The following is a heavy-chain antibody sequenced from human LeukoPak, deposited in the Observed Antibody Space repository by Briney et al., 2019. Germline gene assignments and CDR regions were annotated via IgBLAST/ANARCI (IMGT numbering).Heavy chain of an antibody. CDR1: GGSISSSSYY. D-gene: IGHD3-9*01. CDR2: IYYSGGT. Sequence: SETLSLTCTVSGGSISSSSYYWGWIRQPPGKGLEWIGSIYYSGGTYYNPSLKSRVTISVDTSKNQFSLKLSSVTAADTAVYYCARPRPYDILRQGEFDPWGQGTLVTVSS. V-gene: IGHV4-39*01. J-gene: IGHJ5*02. CDR3: ARPRPYDILRQGEFDP.